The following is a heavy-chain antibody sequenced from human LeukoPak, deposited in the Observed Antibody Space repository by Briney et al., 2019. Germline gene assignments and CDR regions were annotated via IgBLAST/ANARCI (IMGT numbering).Heavy chain of an antibody. Sequence: GGSLRHSCEVSGFTFSDYWMNWVRQAPGKGLESGASIRQDGGEKSYMDSVKGRFTLSRDNAKNSLYLQMSSLRAEDTAVYYCARDGTAPGLYFDLWGRGTLVTVSS. CDR2: IRQDGGEK. V-gene: IGHV3-7*01. CDR1: GFTFSDYW. J-gene: IGHJ4*01. CDR3: ARDGTAPGLYFDL. D-gene: IGHD6-13*01.